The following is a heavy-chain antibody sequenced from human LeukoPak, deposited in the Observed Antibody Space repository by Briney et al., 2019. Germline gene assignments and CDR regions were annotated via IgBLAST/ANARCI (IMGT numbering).Heavy chain of an antibody. CDR2: ISSSSSYI. V-gene: IGHV3-21*01. CDR1: GFTFSSYS. CDR3: ARARGGFGY. Sequence: GGSLRLSCAASGFTFSSYSMTWVRQAPGKGLEWVSSISSSSSYIYYADSVKGRFTISRDNAKNSLYLRMNSLRAEDTAVYYCARARGGFGYWGQGTLVTVSS. D-gene: IGHD3-10*01. J-gene: IGHJ4*02.